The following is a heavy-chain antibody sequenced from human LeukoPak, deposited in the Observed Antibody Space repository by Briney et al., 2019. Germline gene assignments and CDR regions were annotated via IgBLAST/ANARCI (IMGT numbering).Heavy chain of an antibody. D-gene: IGHD2-21*01. J-gene: IGHJ4*02. V-gene: IGHV4-34*12. Sequence: SETLSLTCAVYGGSFSGYYWSWIRQPPGKGLEWIGGIFYSGSTYAKSSLKSRLTMSVDTSKNEFSLKLKSVTSADTALYFCARRTGDFSYYFDLWGPGTLVTVSS. CDR3: ARRTGDFSYYFDL. CDR2: IFYSGST. CDR1: GGSFSGYY.